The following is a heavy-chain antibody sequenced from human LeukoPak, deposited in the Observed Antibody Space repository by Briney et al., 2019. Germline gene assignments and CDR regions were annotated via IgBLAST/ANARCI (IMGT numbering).Heavy chain of an antibody. J-gene: IGHJ4*02. CDR1: RFTFSDYW. Sequence: GGSLRLSCATSRFTFSDYWMTWVRQAPGKGLEWVANIKQDGSETYYVDSVKGRFTVSRDNAKNSLYLQMNSLRAGDTAVYYCARVRIEYDYVWGSYRRNPSFDYWGQGTLVTVSS. D-gene: IGHD3-16*02. CDR2: IKQDGSET. CDR3: ARVRIEYDYVWGSYRRNPSFDY. V-gene: IGHV3-7*01.